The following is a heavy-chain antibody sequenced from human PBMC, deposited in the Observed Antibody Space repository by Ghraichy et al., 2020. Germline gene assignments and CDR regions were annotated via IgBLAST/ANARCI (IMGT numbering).Heavy chain of an antibody. CDR3: ARGNRGAFYDSSGLVNP. CDR1: GFTFSSYS. D-gene: IGHD3-22*01. Sequence: GESLRLSCAASGFTFSSYSMNWVRQAPGKGLEWVSYISSSSSTIYYADSVKGRFTISRDNAKNSLYLQMNSLRAEDTAVYYCARGNRGAFYDSSGLVNPWGQGTLVTVSS. CDR2: ISSSSSTI. J-gene: IGHJ5*02. V-gene: IGHV3-48*01.